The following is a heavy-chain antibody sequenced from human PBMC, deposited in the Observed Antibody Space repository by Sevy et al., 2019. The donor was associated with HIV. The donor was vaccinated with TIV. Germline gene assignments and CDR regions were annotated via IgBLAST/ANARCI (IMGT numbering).Heavy chain of an antibody. D-gene: IGHD3-22*01. J-gene: IGHJ4*02. CDR2: IKRNIDGGTT. Sequence: GGSLRLSCAVSGLTFNNAWMNWVRQSPGTGLQWVGLIKRNIDGGTTDYAAPAKCRFTITRDESKNTVYLQMNSLKIDDTAVYYCVTAPGYYDSAPFDYWGQGTLVTVSS. V-gene: IGHV3-15*01. CDR1: GLTFNNAW. CDR3: VTAPGYYDSAPFDY.